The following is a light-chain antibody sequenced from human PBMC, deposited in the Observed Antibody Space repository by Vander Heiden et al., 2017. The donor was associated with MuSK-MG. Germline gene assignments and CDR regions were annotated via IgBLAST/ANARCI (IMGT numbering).Light chain of an antibody. V-gene: IGKV1-39*01. Sequence: DIQMTQSPSSLSASVGDRVTITCRASQSINNCLNWYQQKPGKAPNLLVYAASSLQSGDPSRFSGSGSGTDFTLTISSLQPEDFATYYCQQCYSRPYTFGQGTKLEIK. CDR2: AAS. CDR1: QSINNC. J-gene: IGKJ2*01. CDR3: QQCYSRPYT.